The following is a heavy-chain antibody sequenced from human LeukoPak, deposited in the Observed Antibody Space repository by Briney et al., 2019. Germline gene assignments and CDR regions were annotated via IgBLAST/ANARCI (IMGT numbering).Heavy chain of an antibody. Sequence: PSETLSLTCAVYGGSLSGYYWSWIRQPPGKGLEWIGEINHSGSPNYNPSLKSRVTVSVDTYTHQSSLTLSSVTAADTAVYCCARARSGWSYWGQGTLVTVSS. CDR3: ARARSGWSY. CDR1: GGSLSGYY. J-gene: IGHJ4*02. V-gene: IGHV4-34*01. CDR2: INHSGSP. D-gene: IGHD6-19*01.